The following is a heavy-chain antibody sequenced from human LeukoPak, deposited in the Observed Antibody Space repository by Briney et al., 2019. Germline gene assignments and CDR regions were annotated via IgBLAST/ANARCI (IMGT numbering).Heavy chain of an antibody. CDR2: ITSLGTYT. D-gene: IGHD3-16*02. J-gene: IGHJ3*02. CDR3: AKATGWLSGAFDI. Sequence: QTGGSLRLSCAASGFNFSQYSMTWVRQAPGKGLQWVSSITSLGTYTYYADSVKGRVTISRDNSKNTLYLQMNSLRAEDTAVYYCAKATGWLSGAFDIWGQGTMVTVSS. V-gene: IGHV3-23*01. CDR1: GFNFSQYS.